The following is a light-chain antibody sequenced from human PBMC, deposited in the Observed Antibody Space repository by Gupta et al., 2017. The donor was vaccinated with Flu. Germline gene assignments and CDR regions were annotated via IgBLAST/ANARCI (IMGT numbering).Light chain of an antibody. V-gene: IGKV1-5*03. CDR3: KQDSSYPLT. CDR1: QSISGW. CDR2: KAS. J-gene: IGKJ5*01. Sequence: PSTLSASVGDRVTISCRASQSISGWMAWYQGKPGKAPKLLIYKASSVHSGVPSRFSGSGSGAEYTLTIANLHPDDFATYYCKQDSSYPLTFGQGTRLEI.